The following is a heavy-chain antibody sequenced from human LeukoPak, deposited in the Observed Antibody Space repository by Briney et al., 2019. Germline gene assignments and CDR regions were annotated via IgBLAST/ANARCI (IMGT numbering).Heavy chain of an antibody. CDR1: GYTFTGYY. Sequence: GASVKVSCKASGYTFTGYYVHWVRQTPGQGLEWMGRISPSSGGTNYAQKFQGRVTMTRDTPISTAYMELRRLGSDDTAVYYCAREGDSSGYQPFDYWGQGTLITVSS. J-gene: IGHJ4*02. D-gene: IGHD3-22*01. CDR2: ISPSSGGT. CDR3: AREGDSSGYQPFDY. V-gene: IGHV1-2*06.